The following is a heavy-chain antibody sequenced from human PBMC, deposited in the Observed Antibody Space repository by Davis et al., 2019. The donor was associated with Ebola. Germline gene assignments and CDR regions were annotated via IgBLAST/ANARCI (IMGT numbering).Heavy chain of an antibody. J-gene: IGHJ6*02. D-gene: IGHD6-25*01. CDR2: INHSGRT. CDR1: GVSFSGYY. Sequence: MPSETLSLTCAVYGVSFSGYYWNWIRQPPGKGLEWMGEINHSGRTNYNPSLKSRVTMSAATSKNQFPLRARSVTAADTAVYYCARGGGYGGYGMDVWGQGTTVTVSS. V-gene: IGHV4-34*01. CDR3: ARGGGYGGYGMDV.